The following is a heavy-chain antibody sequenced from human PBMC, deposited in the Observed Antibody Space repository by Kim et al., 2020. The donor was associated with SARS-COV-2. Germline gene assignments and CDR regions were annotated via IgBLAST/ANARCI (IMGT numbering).Heavy chain of an antibody. CDR1: GFTFSSYS. CDR2: ISSSSSTI. Sequence: GGSLRLSCAASGFTFSSYSMNWVRQAPGKGLEWVSYISSSSSTIYYADSVKGRFTISRDNAKNSLYLQMNSLRDEDTAVYYCASRRDYGDYYYYYYGMDVWGQGTTVTVSS. D-gene: IGHD4-17*01. CDR3: ASRRDYGDYYYYYYGMDV. J-gene: IGHJ6*02. V-gene: IGHV3-48*02.